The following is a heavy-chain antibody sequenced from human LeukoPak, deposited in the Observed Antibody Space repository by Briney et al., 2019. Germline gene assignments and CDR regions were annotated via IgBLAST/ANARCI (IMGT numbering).Heavy chain of an antibody. Sequence: GASVKVSCKASGYTFTSYDINWVRQATGQGLEWMGWINAGNGNTKYSQKFQGRVTITRDTSASTAYMELSSLRSEDTAVYYCARDSSGYLFDYWGQGTLVTVSS. CDR3: ARDSSGYLFDY. CDR1: GYTFTSYD. D-gene: IGHD3-22*01. V-gene: IGHV1-3*01. CDR2: INAGNGNT. J-gene: IGHJ4*02.